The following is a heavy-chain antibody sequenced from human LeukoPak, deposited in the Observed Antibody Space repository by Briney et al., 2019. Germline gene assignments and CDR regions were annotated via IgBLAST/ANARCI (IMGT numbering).Heavy chain of an antibody. CDR3: ARGVPAATLTCYFDY. CDR1: GGSISSYY. D-gene: IGHD2-2*01. V-gene: IGHV4-59*01. CDR2: IYYSGST. Sequence: PSETLSLTCTVSGGSISSYYWSWIRQPPGKGLEWIGYIYYSGSTNYNPSLKSRVTISVGTSKNQFSLKLSSVTAADTAVYYCARGVPAATLTCYFDYWGQGTLVTVSS. J-gene: IGHJ4*02.